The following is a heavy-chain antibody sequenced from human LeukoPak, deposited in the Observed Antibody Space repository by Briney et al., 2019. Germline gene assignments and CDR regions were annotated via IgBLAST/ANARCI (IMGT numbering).Heavy chain of an antibody. CDR2: IYSGGST. CDR1: GFTVSSNY. Sequence: GGSLRLSCAASGFTVSSNYMSWVRQAPGKGLEWVSVIYSGGSTYYADSAKGRFTISRDNAKNSLYLQMNSLRAEDTAVYYCASFYGGGFDYWGQGTLVTVSS. D-gene: IGHD4-23*01. CDR3: ASFYGGGFDY. V-gene: IGHV3-53*01. J-gene: IGHJ4*02.